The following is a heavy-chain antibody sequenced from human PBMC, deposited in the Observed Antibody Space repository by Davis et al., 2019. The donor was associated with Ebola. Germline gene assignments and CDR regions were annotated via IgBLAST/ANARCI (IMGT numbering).Heavy chain of an antibody. CDR2: ISWNSGSI. CDR3: AREYYYGSGRGSLHGDV. D-gene: IGHD3-10*01. V-gene: IGHV3-9*01. J-gene: IGHJ6*04. Sequence: SLKISCAASGFTFSSYAMHWVRQAPGKGLEWVSGISWNSGSIGYADSVKGRFTISRDNAKNSLYLQMNSLRAEDTAVYYCAREYYYGSGRGSLHGDVWGKGTTVTVSS. CDR1: GFTFSSYA.